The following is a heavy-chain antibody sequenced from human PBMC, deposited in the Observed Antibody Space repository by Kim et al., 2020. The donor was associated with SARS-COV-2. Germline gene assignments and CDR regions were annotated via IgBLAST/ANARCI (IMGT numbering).Heavy chain of an antibody. CDR2: IRSKTNSYAS. V-gene: IGHV3-73*01. J-gene: IGHJ3*02. CDR3: TSVTGTTLAFWAAFDI. CDR1: GFTFSGYA. D-gene: IGHD1-1*01. Sequence: GGSLRLSCAASGFTFSGYAIHWVRQASGKGLEWVGRIRSKTNSYASAYAVSVQGRFTSSRDDSMNTAYLQRNSLKTEDTSVYYCTSVTGTTLAFWAAFDIWGQGTMVTVSS.